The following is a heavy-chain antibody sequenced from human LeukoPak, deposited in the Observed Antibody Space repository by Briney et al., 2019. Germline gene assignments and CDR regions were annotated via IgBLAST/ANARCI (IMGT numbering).Heavy chain of an antibody. CDR2: INHSGST. J-gene: IGHJ4*02. CDR3: AREFGYGSGSYDY. CDR1: GGSFSGCY. Sequence: SETLSLTCAVYGGSFSGCYWSWIRQPPGKGLEWIGEINHSGSTNYNPSLKSRVTISVDTSKNQFSLKLSSVTAADTAVYYCAREFGYGSGSYDYRGQGTLVTVSS. D-gene: IGHD3-10*01. V-gene: IGHV4-34*01.